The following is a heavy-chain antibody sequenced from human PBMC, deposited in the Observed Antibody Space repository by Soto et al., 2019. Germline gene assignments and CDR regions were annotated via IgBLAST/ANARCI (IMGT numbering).Heavy chain of an antibody. CDR2: IYYSGSA. Sequence: SETLSLTCTVSGGSMRSGSYYWSWIRQHPGKGLEWIGYIYYSGSAYYNPSLQSRVTISVDTSMNQFSLMLNSVTAADTAVYYCAGIDPAPRGQWSLSYYFGSWERVNLVVVSS. CDR1: GGSMRSGSYY. V-gene: IGHV4-31*03. CDR3: AGIDPAPRGQWSLSYYFGS. D-gene: IGHD3-3*01. J-gene: IGHJ4*02.